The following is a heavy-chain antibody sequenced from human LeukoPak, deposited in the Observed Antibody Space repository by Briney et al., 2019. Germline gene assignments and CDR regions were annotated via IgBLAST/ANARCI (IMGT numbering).Heavy chain of an antibody. Sequence: PGGSLRLSCAASGVTFSGYSMNWVRRAPGKGLVWVSRINNDGSSTAYADSVKGRFTISRDNAKNTLYLQMNSLRAEDTAVYYCARGIVGAHDYWGQGTLVTVSS. CDR1: GVTFSGYS. CDR3: ARGIVGAHDY. V-gene: IGHV3-74*01. J-gene: IGHJ4*02. CDR2: INNDGSST. D-gene: IGHD1-26*01.